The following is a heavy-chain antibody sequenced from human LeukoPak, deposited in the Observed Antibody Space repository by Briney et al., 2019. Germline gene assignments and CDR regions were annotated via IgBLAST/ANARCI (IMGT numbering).Heavy chain of an antibody. CDR1: GGSISSGGYS. V-gene: IGHV4-30-2*01. J-gene: IGHJ4*02. CDR3: ARGYGSGSYYFDY. Sequence: TSETLSLTCAVSGGSISSGGYSWSWLRQPPGKGLGWIGYIYHSGSTYYNPSLKSRVTISVDRSKNQFSLKLSSVTAADTAVYYCARGYGSGSYYFDYWGQGTLVTVSS. CDR2: IYHSGST. D-gene: IGHD3-10*01.